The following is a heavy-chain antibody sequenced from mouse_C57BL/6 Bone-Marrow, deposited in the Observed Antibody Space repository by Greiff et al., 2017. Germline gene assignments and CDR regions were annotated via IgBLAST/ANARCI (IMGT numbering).Heavy chain of an antibody. J-gene: IGHJ3*01. CDR2: IHPNSGST. D-gene: IGHD3-1*01. V-gene: IGHV1-64*01. CDR3: ARRGTGGFAY. CDR1: GYTFTSYW. Sequence: VQLLQPGAELVKPGASVKLSCKASGYTFTSYWMHWVKQRPGQGLEWIGMIHPNSGSTNYTEKVKSKATLTVDKSSSTAYMQLSSLTSEDSAVYCCARRGTGGFAYWGQGTLVTVSA.